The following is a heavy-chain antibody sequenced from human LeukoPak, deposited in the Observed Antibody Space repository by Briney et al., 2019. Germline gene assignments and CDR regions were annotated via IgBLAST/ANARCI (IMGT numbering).Heavy chain of an antibody. J-gene: IGHJ4*02. CDR3: AKEGY. CDR1: GFSFSVNW. Sequence: GGSLRLSCAASGFSFSVNWMSWVRQAPGKGPEWVASIKKDESEKYYVDSVSGRFPISRDNAKNSLYLQMNSLRVEDTAVYYCAKEGYWGRGTLVTVSS. V-gene: IGHV3-7*01. CDR2: IKKDESEK.